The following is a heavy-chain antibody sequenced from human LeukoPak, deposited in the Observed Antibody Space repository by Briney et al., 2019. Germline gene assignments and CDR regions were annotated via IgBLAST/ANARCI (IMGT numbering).Heavy chain of an antibody. D-gene: IGHD3-9*01. J-gene: IGHJ6*02. CDR3: ARAPEYYDILTGYSRYYGMDV. CDR1: GFTVSSNY. CDR2: IYSGGST. Sequence: GGPLRLSCAASGFTVSSNYMSWVRQAPGKGLEWVSVIYSGGSTYYADSVKGRFTISRGNSKNTLYLQMNSLRAEDTAVYYCARAPEYYDILTGYSRYYGMDVWGQGTTVTVSS. V-gene: IGHV3-53*01.